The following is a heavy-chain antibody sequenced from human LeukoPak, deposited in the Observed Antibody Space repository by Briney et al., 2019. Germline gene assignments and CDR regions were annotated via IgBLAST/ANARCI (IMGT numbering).Heavy chain of an antibody. D-gene: IGHD6-13*01. Sequence: SPSETLSLTCTVSGGSISSSSYYWGWIRQPPGKGLEWIGSIYHSGSTYYNPSLKSRVTISVDTSKNQFSLKLSSVTAADTAVYYCARHLPHLTSWYSSSWYPYDAFDIWGQGTMVTVSS. V-gene: IGHV4-39*01. CDR3: ARHLPHLTSWYSSSWYPYDAFDI. CDR1: GGSISSSSYY. CDR2: IYHSGST. J-gene: IGHJ3*02.